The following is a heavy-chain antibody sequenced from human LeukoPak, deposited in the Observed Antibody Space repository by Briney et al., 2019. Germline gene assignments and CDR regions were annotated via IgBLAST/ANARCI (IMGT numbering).Heavy chain of an antibody. CDR1: GFSFSAYN. CDR3: AREVVELRGGLHYYYGMDV. CDR2: ISYDGINK. Sequence: GGSLRLSCAASGFSFSAYNMNWVRQAPGKGLEWVTLISYDGINKNYADSVKGRFTISRDNSKNTLYLQMNSLRAEDTAVYYCAREVVELRGGLHYYYGMDVWGQGTTVTVSS. J-gene: IGHJ6*02. D-gene: IGHD1-7*01. V-gene: IGHV3-30*14.